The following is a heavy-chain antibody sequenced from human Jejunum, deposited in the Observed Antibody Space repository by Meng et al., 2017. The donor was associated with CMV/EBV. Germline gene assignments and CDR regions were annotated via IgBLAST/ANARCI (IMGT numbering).Heavy chain of an antibody. J-gene: IGHJ4*02. V-gene: IGHV4-31*02. CDR2: IYYSGTT. Sequence: SGGCISSGGYFWSWIRQHPGKGLEWIGYIYYSGTTYYNPSLKSRVTISLDTSKNQFSLKLSSVTAADTAVYYCARTGTTSWGYFEYWGQGTLVTVSS. CDR1: GGCISSGGYF. D-gene: IGHD2-2*01. CDR3: ARTGTTSWGYFEY.